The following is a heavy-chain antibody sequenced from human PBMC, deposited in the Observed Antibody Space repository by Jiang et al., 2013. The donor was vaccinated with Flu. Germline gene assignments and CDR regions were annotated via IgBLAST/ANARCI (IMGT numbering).Heavy chain of an antibody. CDR2: IYHSGST. CDR1: GYSISSGYY. CDR3: AIRYPYYYDSSGLDY. J-gene: IGHJ4*02. Sequence: TLSLTCTVSGYSISSGYYWGWIRQPPGKGLEWIGSIYHSGSTYYNPSLKSRVTISVDTSKNQFSLKLSSVTAADTAVYYCAIRYPYYYDSSGLDYWGQGTLVTVSS. V-gene: IGHV4-38-2*02. D-gene: IGHD3-22*01.